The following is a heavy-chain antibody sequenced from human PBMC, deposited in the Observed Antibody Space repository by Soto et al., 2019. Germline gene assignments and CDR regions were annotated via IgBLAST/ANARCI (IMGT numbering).Heavy chain of an antibody. CDR2: IYYSGST. V-gene: IGHV4-30-4*01. J-gene: IGHJ6*02. CDR1: GGSISSGDYY. CDR3: ARWLFPHYGMDV. D-gene: IGHD3-22*01. Sequence: QVQLQESGPGLVKPSQTLSLTCTVSGGSISSGDYYWSWIRQPPGKGLEWIGYIYYSGSTYYNPSLKSRVTISVDTSKNPCSLKLSSVTAADTAVYYCARWLFPHYGMDVWGQGTTVTVSS.